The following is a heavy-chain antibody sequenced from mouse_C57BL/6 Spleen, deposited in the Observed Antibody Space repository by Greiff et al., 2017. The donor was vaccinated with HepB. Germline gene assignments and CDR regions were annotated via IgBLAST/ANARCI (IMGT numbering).Heavy chain of an antibody. D-gene: IGHD1-1*01. CDR3: SRSGITTVVATSRYFDV. Sequence: VQLQQSGAELAKPGASVKLSCKASGYTFTSYWMHWVKQRPGQGLEWIGYINPSSGYTKYNQKFKDKAKLTADKSSSTAYMQLSSLTYEDSAVYYCSRSGITTVVATSRYFDVWGTGTTVTVSS. J-gene: IGHJ1*03. CDR2: INPSSGYT. CDR1: GYTFTSYW. V-gene: IGHV1-7*01.